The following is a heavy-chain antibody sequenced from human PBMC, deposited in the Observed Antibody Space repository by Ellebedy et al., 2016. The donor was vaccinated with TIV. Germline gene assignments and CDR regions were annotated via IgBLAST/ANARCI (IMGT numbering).Heavy chain of an antibody. CDR3: ARAMTTVTTDY. D-gene: IGHD4-17*01. CDR1: GYTFTSYG. Sequence: AASVKVSCKASGYTFTSYGINWVRHAPGQGLEWMGWLNAYNGNTNYVQKLQGRVTMTTDTSTNTAYMELRSLRSDDTAVYNCARAMTTVTTDYWGQGTVVTVSS. V-gene: IGHV1-18*04. J-gene: IGHJ3*01. CDR2: LNAYNGNT.